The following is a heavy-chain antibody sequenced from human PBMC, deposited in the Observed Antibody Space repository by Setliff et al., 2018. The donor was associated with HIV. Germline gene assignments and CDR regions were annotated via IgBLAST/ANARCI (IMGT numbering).Heavy chain of an antibody. CDR1: GGSLSGDY. V-gene: IGHV4-34*01. D-gene: IGHD3-3*01. J-gene: IGHJ4*02. CDR3: ARSIVPVASGYYYFDY. Sequence: ASETLSLTCAVYGGSLSGDYWSWIRQPPGKGLEWIGEINQSGSTNYNPSLKSRVIISVDTSKNQLSLRLSSVAAGDTAVYYCARSIVPVASGYYYFDYWGQGTLVTVSS. CDR2: INQSGST.